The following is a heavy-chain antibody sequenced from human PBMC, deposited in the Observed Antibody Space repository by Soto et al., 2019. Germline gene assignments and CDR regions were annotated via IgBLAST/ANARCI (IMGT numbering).Heavy chain of an antibody. V-gene: IGHV3-21*01. D-gene: IGHD3-3*01. CDR1: GFTFSSYS. CDR3: ARDGTIFGVVMPYYFDY. J-gene: IGHJ4*02. Sequence: GGSLRLSCAASGFTFSSYSMNWVRQAPGKGLEWVSSISSSSSYIYYADSVKGRFTISRDNAKNSLYLQMNSLRAEDTAVYYCARDGTIFGVVMPYYFDYWGQGTLVTV. CDR2: ISSSSSYI.